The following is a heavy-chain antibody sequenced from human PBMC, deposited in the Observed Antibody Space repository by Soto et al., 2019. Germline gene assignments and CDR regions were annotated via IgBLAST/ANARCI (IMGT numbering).Heavy chain of an antibody. V-gene: IGHV4-30-4*08. Sequence: PSETLSLTCSVSGVSISGDYYWSWIRQSPEKGLEWIGYIYYSGSSYSNPALQSRLSMSLDTSKNQFSLKLRSVTAADTAVYYCARGGARWTGYFDSWGQGALVTVSS. J-gene: IGHJ4*02. CDR3: ARGGARWTGYFDS. CDR1: GVSISGDYY. CDR2: IYYSGSS. D-gene: IGHD2-15*01.